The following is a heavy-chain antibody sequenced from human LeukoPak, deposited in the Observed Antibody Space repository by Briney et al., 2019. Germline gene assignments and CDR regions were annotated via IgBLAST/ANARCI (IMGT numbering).Heavy chain of an antibody. Sequence: PSETLSLTCTVSGGSISSYYWSWIRQPPGKGLEWIGYIYYSGNTNYNPSLKSRVTISVDTSKNQFSLKLSSVTAADTAVYYCARSYYYGSGSYYYWGQGTLVTVSS. V-gene: IGHV4-59*01. CDR3: ARSYYYGSGSYYY. CDR1: GGSISSYY. CDR2: IYYSGNT. J-gene: IGHJ4*02. D-gene: IGHD3-10*01.